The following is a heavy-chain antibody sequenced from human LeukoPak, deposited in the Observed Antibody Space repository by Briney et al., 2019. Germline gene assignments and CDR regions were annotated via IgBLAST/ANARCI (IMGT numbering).Heavy chain of an antibody. CDR2: IYYSRST. V-gene: IGHV4-59*08. CDR1: GGSISSYY. J-gene: IGHJ4*02. Sequence: SETLSLTCTVSGGSISSYYWSWIRQPPGKGLEWIGYIYYSRSTNYNPSLKSRVTISVDTSKNRFSLKLSSVTAADTAVYYCARTYSSGQGAYYWGQGTLVTVSS. CDR3: ARTYSSGQGAYY. D-gene: IGHD6-19*01.